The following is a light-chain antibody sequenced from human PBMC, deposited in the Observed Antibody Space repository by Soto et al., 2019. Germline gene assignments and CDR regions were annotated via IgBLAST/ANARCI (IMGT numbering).Light chain of an antibody. CDR2: AAS. CDR3: QQSYSPPRT. J-gene: IGKJ2*01. V-gene: IGKV1-39*01. CDR1: QSVRTH. Sequence: DIPMTQSPSSLSASIGDRVTITCRARQSVRTHLNWYHQKPGKAPELLIYAASSLQAGVPSRFSGSGSGTDFTLTISSLHPEDFGDYYCQQSYSPPRTFGQGTNLEIK.